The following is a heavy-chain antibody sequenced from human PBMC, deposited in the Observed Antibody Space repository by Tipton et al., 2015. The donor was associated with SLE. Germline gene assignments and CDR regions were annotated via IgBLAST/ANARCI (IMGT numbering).Heavy chain of an antibody. CDR1: GGSISGYY. D-gene: IGHD1/OR15-1a*01. CDR2: IYYSGST. V-gene: IGHV4-59*01. CDR3: ATEHFDY. Sequence: TLSLTCTVSGGSISGYYWSWIRQPPGKGLEWIGYIYYSGSTNYNPSLKSRVTISVDTAKNQFSLKLTSVTAADTAVYYCATEHFDYWGQGTLVTVSS. J-gene: IGHJ4*02.